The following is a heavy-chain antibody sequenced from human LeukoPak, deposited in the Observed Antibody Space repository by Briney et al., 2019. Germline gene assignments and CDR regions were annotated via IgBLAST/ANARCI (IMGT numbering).Heavy chain of an antibody. CDR1: GFTFSSYG. CDR3: AKVGVEMATIKGYDY. CDR2: IRYDGSNK. Sequence: PGGSLRLSCAASGFTFSSYGMHWVRQAPGKGLEWVAFIRYDGSNKYYADSVKGRFTISRDNSKSTLYLQMNSLRAEDTAVYYCAKVGVEMATIKGYDYWGQGTLVTVSA. D-gene: IGHD5-24*01. V-gene: IGHV3-30*02. J-gene: IGHJ4*02.